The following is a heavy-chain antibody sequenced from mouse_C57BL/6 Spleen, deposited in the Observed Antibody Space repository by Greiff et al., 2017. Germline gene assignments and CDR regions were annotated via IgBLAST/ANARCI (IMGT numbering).Heavy chain of an antibody. J-gene: IGHJ4*01. D-gene: IGHD2-1*01. CDR3: AICFGNLYYYAMDY. CDR1: GYSFTGYY. V-gene: IGHV1-42*01. Sequence: VQLQQSGPELVKPGASVKISCKASGYSFTGYYMNWVKQSPEKSLEWIGEINPSTGGTTYNQKFKAKATLTVYKSSSTAYMQLKGLTSEDSAVYYCAICFGNLYYYAMDYWGQGTSVTVSS. CDR2: INPSTGGT.